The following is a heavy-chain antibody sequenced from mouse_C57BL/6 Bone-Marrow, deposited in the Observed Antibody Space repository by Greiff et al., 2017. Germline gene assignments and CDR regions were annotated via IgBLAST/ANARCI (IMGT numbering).Heavy chain of an antibody. CDR1: GYTFTSYW. Sequence: QVQLQQPGAELVMPGASVKLSCKASGYTFTSYWMHWVKQRPGQGLEWIGEIDPSDSYTNYNKKFKGKSTLTVDKSSSTAYMQLSSLTSEDSAVYYCARFPYSNYGRWFAYWGQGTLVTVSA. CDR2: IDPSDSYT. J-gene: IGHJ3*01. CDR3: ARFPYSNYGRWFAY. D-gene: IGHD2-5*01. V-gene: IGHV1-69*01.